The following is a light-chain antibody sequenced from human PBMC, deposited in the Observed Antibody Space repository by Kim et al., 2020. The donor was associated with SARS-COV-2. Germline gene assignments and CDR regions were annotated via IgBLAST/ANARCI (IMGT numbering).Light chain of an antibody. V-gene: IGLV3-1*01. CDR1: KVGDKY. Sequence: SYELTQPPSVSVSPGQTASITCSGDKVGDKYACWYQQKPGQSPVLVIYQDSKRPSGIPERFSGSNSGNTATLTISGTQAMDEADYYCQAWDSSTAWVFGGGTKLTVL. CDR3: QAWDSSTAWV. CDR2: QDS. J-gene: IGLJ3*02.